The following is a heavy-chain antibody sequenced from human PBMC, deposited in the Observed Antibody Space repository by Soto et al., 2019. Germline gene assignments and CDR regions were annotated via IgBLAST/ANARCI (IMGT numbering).Heavy chain of an antibody. CDR2: IYYSGST. V-gene: IGHV4-59*01. D-gene: IGHD6-13*01. Sequence: QGQLQESGPGLVEPSETLSLTCTVSGGPIRRYYWSWVRQAPGEGLEWIGYIYYSGSTNYNPSLKSRVTISVDTSKNQFSLKLSSVTAADTAVYYCARTGTGYSSSWADWFDPWGQGTLVTVSS. CDR3: ARTGTGYSSSWADWFDP. CDR1: GGPIRRYY. J-gene: IGHJ5*02.